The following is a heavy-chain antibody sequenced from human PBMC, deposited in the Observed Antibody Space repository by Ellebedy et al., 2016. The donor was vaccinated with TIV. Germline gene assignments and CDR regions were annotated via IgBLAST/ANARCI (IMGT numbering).Heavy chain of an antibody. CDR1: GGSISSYY. Sequence: SETLSLXXTVSGGSISSYYWSWIRQLPGKGLEWIGYISYSGATNYNPTLRGRVTISLDTSKNQFSLKVTSVTAADTAEYYCARLPYYGSNSRGAVDIWGQGTMVTVSS. V-gene: IGHV4-59*01. CDR3: ARLPYYGSNSRGAVDI. D-gene: IGHD4-23*01. CDR2: ISYSGAT. J-gene: IGHJ3*02.